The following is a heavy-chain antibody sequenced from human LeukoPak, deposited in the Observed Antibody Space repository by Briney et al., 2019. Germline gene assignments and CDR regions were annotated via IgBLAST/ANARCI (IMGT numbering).Heavy chain of an antibody. CDR2: TWDDGISR. CDR3: GVLPAATMLRDY. CDR1: RFPFSTYG. J-gene: IGHJ4*02. V-gene: IGHV3-33*01. D-gene: IGHD2-2*01. Sequence: GGSLRLSCAASRFPFSTYGMYWVRQAPGKGLEWVAVTWDDGISRTYADSVKGRFTISRDNSHNTLYLEMNSLRAEDTAVYYCGVLPAATMLRDYWGQGTLVTVSS.